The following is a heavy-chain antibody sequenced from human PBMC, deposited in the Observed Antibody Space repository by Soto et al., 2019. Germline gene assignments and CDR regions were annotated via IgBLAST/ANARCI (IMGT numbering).Heavy chain of an antibody. J-gene: IGHJ4*02. CDR3: ATYGTGYLTTCLDS. CDR1: GFTFSTYA. Sequence: EVQLLESGGGLVQPGGSLRLSCAASGFTFSTYAMSWVRQAPGKGLEWVSGIGGGGASIYYGDSVTARCTISRDNSKNSIFLDIDSQRAEDTAGYYCATYGTGYLTTCLDSWRQGALVTVSS. D-gene: IGHD2-8*02. CDR2: IGGGGASI. V-gene: IGHV3-23*01.